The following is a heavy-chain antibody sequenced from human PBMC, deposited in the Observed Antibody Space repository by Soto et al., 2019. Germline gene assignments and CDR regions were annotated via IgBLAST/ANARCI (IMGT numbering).Heavy chain of an antibody. CDR1: GGSFSGYY. D-gene: IGHD3-10*01. V-gene: IGHV4-34*01. Sequence: QVQLQQWGAGLLKPSETLSLTCAVYGGSFSGYYWSWIRQPPGKGLEWIGEINHRGSTNYNPSLKSRVTISVDTSKNQFSLKLSSVTAADTAVYYCASGGEPRGWFDPWGQGTLVTVSS. CDR3: ASGGEPRGWFDP. CDR2: INHRGST. J-gene: IGHJ5*02.